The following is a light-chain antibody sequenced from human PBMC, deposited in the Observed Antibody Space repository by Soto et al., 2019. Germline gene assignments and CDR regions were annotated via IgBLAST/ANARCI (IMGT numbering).Light chain of an antibody. Sequence: QSALTQPASVSGSPGQSITISCTGISSDVGAYNSVSWYQQHPDKATKLIIFSVSYRSSGVSDRFSGSKSDNTASLTISGLRTEYEADYYCSSSTSSSTYLFGTGTKLTVL. CDR1: SSDVGAYNS. CDR3: SSSTSSSTYL. J-gene: IGLJ1*01. CDR2: SVS. V-gene: IGLV2-14*03.